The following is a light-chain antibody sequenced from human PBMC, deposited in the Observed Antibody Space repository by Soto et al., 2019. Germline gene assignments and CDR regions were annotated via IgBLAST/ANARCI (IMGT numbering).Light chain of an antibody. V-gene: IGKV3-20*01. J-gene: IGKJ1*01. CDR3: QQYGNSQT. CDR1: QSFSNSY. Sequence: EVVLTQSPGTVSLSPGERATLSCRASQSFSNSYIAWYQQKPGQAPRLLIYGASTRATGIPDRFSGSVSGTDFTLTISRLEPEDFAVYYCQQYGNSQTFGQGTKVEIK. CDR2: GAS.